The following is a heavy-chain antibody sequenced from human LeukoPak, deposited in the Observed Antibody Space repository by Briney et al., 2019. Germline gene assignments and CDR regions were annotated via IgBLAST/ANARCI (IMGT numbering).Heavy chain of an antibody. Sequence: SETLSLTCTVSGSAVSNHWWIWIRQPAGKGLEWIGRISSRGYTNYNPSLKSRVAMSVDTSKNQFSLKLNSVTAADTAVYYCVRTMTREWGGWYDNDYWGRGTLVTVSS. CDR3: VRTMTREWGGWYDNDY. CDR2: ISSRGYT. CDR1: GSAVSNHW. J-gene: IGHJ4*03. V-gene: IGHV4-4*07. D-gene: IGHD6-19*01.